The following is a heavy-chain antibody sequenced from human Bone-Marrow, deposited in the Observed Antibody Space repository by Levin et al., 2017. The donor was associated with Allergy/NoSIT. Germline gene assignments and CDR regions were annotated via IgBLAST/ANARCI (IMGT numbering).Heavy chain of an antibody. D-gene: IGHD6-6*01. CDR2: IYHSGST. CDR3: ARDQYSGSSSVYQGNWFDP. CDR1: GYSISSGYY. J-gene: IGHJ5*02. V-gene: IGHV4-38-2*02. Sequence: SETLSLTCAVSGYSISSGYYWGWIRQPPGKGLEWIGSIYHSGSTYYNPSLKSRVTISVDTSKNQFSLKLSSVTAADTAVYYCARDQYSGSSSVYQGNWFDPWGQGTLVTVSS.